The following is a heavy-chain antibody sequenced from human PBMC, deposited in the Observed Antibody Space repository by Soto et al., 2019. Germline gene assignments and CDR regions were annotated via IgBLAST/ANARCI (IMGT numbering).Heavy chain of an antibody. J-gene: IGHJ2*01. CDR1: GFTFSKYA. CDR3: AIDKYTDSVRKVWFFDY. V-gene: IGHV3-23*01. D-gene: IGHD2-15*01. Sequence: EVQLLESGGGLVKPGGSLRLSCAASGFTFSKYAMSWVRLAPGKGLEWVSSISANGGITDYADSVKGRFTISRDNFQSILSLQMDSLRGDDTALYCCAIDKYTDSVRKVWFFDYWGRGTRVTVSS. CDR2: ISANGGIT.